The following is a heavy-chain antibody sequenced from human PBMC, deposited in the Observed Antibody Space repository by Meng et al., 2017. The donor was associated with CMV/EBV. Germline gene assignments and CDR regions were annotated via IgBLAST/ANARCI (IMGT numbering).Heavy chain of an antibody. D-gene: IGHD2-21*01. CDR3: ARGSYYRYVIDY. J-gene: IGHJ4*02. CDR1: GGSIGSYY. V-gene: IGHV4-4*07. Sequence: LQGPGHGMVQPLDTLSLSLLVFGGSIGSYYWSWLRQPAGKGLEWIGRIYTSGSTNYNPSLKSRVTMSVDTSKNQFSLKLSSVTAADTAVYYCARGSYYRYVIDYWGQGTLVTVSS. CDR2: IYTSGST.